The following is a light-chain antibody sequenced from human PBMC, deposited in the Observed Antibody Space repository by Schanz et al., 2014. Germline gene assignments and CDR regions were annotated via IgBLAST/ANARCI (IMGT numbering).Light chain of an antibody. V-gene: IGLV2-14*03. Sequence: HSALTPPASVSGSPGQSITISCTGTGGVFGGFHHVPRYQHHPGQAPQSIISDVTDPPSRVSDRFSASKSGNTASLTIAGLQADDEADYYCSSFTRGSMPYVFGTGTELAV. CDR3: SSFTRGSMPYV. J-gene: IGLJ1*01. CDR1: GGVFGGFHH. CDR2: DVT.